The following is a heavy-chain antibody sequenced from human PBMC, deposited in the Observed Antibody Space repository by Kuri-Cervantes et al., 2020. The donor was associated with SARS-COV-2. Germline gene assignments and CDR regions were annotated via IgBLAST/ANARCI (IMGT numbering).Heavy chain of an antibody. D-gene: IGHD3-22*01. V-gene: IGHV3-23*01. Sequence: GESLKISCAASGFTFSSYAMSWVRRAPGKGLEWVSAISGSGGSTYYADSVKGRFTISRDNAKNSLYLQMNSLRAEDTAVYYCARRVYYDSSGYRDAFDIWGQGTMVTVSS. CDR1: GFTFSSYA. CDR3: ARRVYYDSSGYRDAFDI. J-gene: IGHJ3*02. CDR2: ISGSGGST.